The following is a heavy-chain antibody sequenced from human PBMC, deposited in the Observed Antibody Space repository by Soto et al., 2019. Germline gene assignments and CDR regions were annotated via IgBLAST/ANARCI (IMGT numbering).Heavy chain of an antibody. CDR3: PRGYGRGWYAFAY. D-gene: IGHD6-19*01. CDR2: IYYSGST. V-gene: IGHV4-31*03. Sequence: QVQLQESGPGLVKPSQTLSLTCTVSGDSISSGGYYWSWIRQLPGKGLEWIGYIYYSGSTYYTPSLQSRITISVDTSKNQFSLNLFSVTAADTAVYYCPRGYGRGWYAFAYWGHGTLVTVSS. J-gene: IGHJ4*01. CDR1: GDSISSGGYY.